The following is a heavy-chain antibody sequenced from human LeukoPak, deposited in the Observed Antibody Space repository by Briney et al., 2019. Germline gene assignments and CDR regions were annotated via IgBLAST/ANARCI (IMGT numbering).Heavy chain of an antibody. CDR1: GGTFSSYA. Sequence: ASVKVSCKASGGTFSSYAISWVRQAPGQGLEWMGRIIPILGTANYAQKFQGRVTITTDESTSTAYMELSSLRSEDTAVYYCARSYGDYVGSYYYYMDVWGKGTTVTVSS. J-gene: IGHJ6*03. CDR2: IIPILGTA. CDR3: ARSYGDYVGSYYYYMDV. D-gene: IGHD4-17*01. V-gene: IGHV1-69*11.